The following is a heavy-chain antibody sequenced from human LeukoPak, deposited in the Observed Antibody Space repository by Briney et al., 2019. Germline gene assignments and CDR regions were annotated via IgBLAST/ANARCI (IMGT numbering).Heavy chain of an antibody. Sequence: PSETLSLTCTVSGGSISRHYWSWIRQAPGKGLEWIGYISYSGSTNYNPSLKSRVTISVDTSKNQFSLKLSSATAADTAVFYCARHVGPGYSYGFDNWGQGTLVTVSS. CDR1: GGSISRHY. CDR2: ISYSGST. V-gene: IGHV4-59*08. J-gene: IGHJ4*02. CDR3: ARHVGPGYSYGFDN. D-gene: IGHD5-18*01.